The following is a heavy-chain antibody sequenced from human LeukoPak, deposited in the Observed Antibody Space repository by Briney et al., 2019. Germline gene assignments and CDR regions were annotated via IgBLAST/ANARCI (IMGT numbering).Heavy chain of an antibody. Sequence: GGSLRLSCAASGFTFSSYGMHWVRQAPGKGLEWVAVIWYDGSNKYYADSVKGRFTISRDNSKNTLYLQMNSLRAEDTAVYYCARDQSSTYYYDSSGHLDYWGQGTLVTVSS. CDR2: IWYDGSNK. D-gene: IGHD3-22*01. CDR3: ARDQSSTYYYDSSGHLDY. J-gene: IGHJ4*02. CDR1: GFTFSSYG. V-gene: IGHV3-33*01.